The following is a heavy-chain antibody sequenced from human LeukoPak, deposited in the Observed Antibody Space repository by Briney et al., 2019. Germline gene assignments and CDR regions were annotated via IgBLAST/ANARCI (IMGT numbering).Heavy chain of an antibody. Sequence: SETLSLTCTVSGGSISSSSYYWGWIRQPPGKGLEWIGSIYYSGSTYYNPSLKSRVTVSVDTSKNQFSLKLSSVTAADTAVYYCARSELTSYFDYWGQGTLVTVSS. V-gene: IGHV4-39*07. CDR3: ARSELTSYFDY. CDR1: GGSISSSSYY. CDR2: IYYSGST. J-gene: IGHJ4*02. D-gene: IGHD1-26*01.